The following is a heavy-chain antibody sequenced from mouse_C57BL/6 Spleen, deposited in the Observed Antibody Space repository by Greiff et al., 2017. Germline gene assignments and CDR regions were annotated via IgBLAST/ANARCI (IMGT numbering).Heavy chain of an antibody. J-gene: IGHJ4*01. V-gene: IGHV6-6*01. CDR2: IRNKANNHAT. Sequence: EVQLQESGGGLVQPGGSMKLSCAASGFTFSDAWMDWVRQSPEKGLEWVAEIRNKANNHATYYAESVKGRFTISRDDSKSSVYLQMNSLRAEDTGIYYCTRRGGYYAMDYWGQGTSVTVSS. CDR3: TRRGGYYAMDY. CDR1: GFTFSDAW.